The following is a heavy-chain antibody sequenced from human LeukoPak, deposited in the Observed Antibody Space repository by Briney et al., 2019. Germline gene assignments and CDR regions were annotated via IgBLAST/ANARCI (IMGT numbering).Heavy chain of an antibody. CDR1: GGSISSSSYY. Sequence: PSETLSLTCTVSGGSISSSSYYWSWVRQPPGKALEWIGYVSDSGTTNNNPSLKSRVTISLDTSRDHFSLKLSSVTAADTAVYYCARHGGSYSFDYWGQGTLVTVSS. CDR3: ARHGGSYSFDY. J-gene: IGHJ4*02. CDR2: VSDSGTT. V-gene: IGHV4-61*03. D-gene: IGHD1-26*01.